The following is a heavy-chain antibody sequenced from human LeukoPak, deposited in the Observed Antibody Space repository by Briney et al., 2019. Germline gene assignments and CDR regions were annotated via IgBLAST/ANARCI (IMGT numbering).Heavy chain of an antibody. Sequence: GGSLRLSCAASGFTFSSYWMHWVRQAPGKGLVWVSRISDGGSTTTYADSVKGRFTISRDNAKNTLYLQMNGLRAEDTAVYYCSKSAYYDGSGNYYDYWGQGTLVTVSS. D-gene: IGHD3-22*01. J-gene: IGHJ4*02. CDR3: SKSAYYDGSGNYYDY. CDR2: ISDGGSTT. CDR1: GFTFSSYW. V-gene: IGHV3-74*01.